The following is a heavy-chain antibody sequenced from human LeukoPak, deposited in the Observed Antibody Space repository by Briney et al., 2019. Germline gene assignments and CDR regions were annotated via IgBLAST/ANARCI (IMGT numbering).Heavy chain of an antibody. CDR2: IKEDGSEQ. D-gene: IGHD3-9*01. CDR1: GFTFNSYW. V-gene: IGHV3-7*01. Sequence: PGGSLRLSCAASGFTFNSYWMSWVRQAPGKGLEWVASIKEDGSEQYYVDSVKGRFTISRDNAKNSLYLQMNSLRAEDTALYYCARGKTSDDIIEDAFDIWGQGTMVAVSS. CDR3: ARGKTSDDIIEDAFDI. J-gene: IGHJ3*02.